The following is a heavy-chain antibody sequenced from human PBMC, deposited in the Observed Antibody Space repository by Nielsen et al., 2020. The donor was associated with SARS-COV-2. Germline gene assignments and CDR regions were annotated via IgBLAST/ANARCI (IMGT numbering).Heavy chain of an antibody. D-gene: IGHD3-3*01. CDR2: IYYSGST. CDR1: GGSISSYY. V-gene: IGHV4-59*12. Sequence: SETLSLTCTVSGGSISSYYWSWIRQPPGKGLEWIGYIYYSGSTNYNPSPKSRVTISVDTSKNQFSLKLSSVTAADTALYYCARERVGGITIFGVVTRYGMDVWGQRTTVTVSS. CDR3: ARERVGGITIFGVVTRYGMDV. J-gene: IGHJ6*02.